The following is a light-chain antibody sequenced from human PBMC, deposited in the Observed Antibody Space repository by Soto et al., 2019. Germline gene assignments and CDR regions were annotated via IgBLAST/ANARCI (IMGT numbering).Light chain of an antibody. J-gene: IGKJ3*01. Sequence: DIPMTQSPSSLSASVGDRVTITCRASQSISTYLNWYQQKPGKAPKVLIYAASSLQAGVPSRFSGSGSGTDFTLTISSLQPEDFATYYCQQGNSFQFTFGPGTKVDIK. CDR2: AAS. V-gene: IGKV1-39*01. CDR1: QSISTY. CDR3: QQGNSFQFT.